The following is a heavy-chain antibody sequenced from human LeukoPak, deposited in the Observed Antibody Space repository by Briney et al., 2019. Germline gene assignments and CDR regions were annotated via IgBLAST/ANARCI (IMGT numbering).Heavy chain of an antibody. CDR1: GFTFSSYE. CDR3: ARGYIWGSYGFDY. Sequence: GGSLRLSCAASGFTFSSYEMNWVRQAPGKGLEWVSYISSSGNTIYYADSVKGRFTISRDNAKNSLYLHMNSLRAEGTAVYYCARGYIWGSYGFDYWGQGTLVTVSS. J-gene: IGHJ4*02. V-gene: IGHV3-48*03. CDR2: ISSSGNTI. D-gene: IGHD3-16*01.